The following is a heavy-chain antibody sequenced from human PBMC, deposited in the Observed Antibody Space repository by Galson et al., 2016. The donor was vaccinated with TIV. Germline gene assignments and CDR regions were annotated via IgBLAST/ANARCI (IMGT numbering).Heavy chain of an antibody. Sequence: SVKVSCKASGYIFTGWYMHWVRQAPGQGLEWVGRIIAIFGTTNYAQKFQGRVTITADESTSTVYMELRSLISEDTAVYYCARGSDYYDGSGYQNWGQGTLVTVSS. D-gene: IGHD3-22*01. V-gene: IGHV1-69*13. CDR2: IIAIFGTT. CDR3: ARGSDYYDGSGYQN. J-gene: IGHJ4*02. CDR1: GYIFTGWY.